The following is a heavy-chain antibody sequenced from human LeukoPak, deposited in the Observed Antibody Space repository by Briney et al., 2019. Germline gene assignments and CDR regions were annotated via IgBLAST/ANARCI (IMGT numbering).Heavy chain of an antibody. Sequence: ASVKVSCKASGYTFTSYGISWVRQAPGQGLEWMGWISAYNGNTNYAQKLQGRVTMTTDTSTSTAYMELRSLRSDDTAVYYCAKAGNYPTSIAAAGTPSDYWGQGTLVTVSS. CDR1: GYTFTSYG. CDR3: AKAGNYPTSIAAAGTPSDY. J-gene: IGHJ4*02. V-gene: IGHV1-18*01. D-gene: IGHD6-13*01. CDR2: ISAYNGNT.